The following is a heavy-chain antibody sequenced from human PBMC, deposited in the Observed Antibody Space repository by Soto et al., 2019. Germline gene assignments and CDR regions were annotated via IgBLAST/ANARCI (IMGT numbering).Heavy chain of an antibody. CDR2: LYWDGDK. J-gene: IGHJ5*02. D-gene: IGHD4-17*01. Sequence: QITLKESGPTLVKPTQTLTMTCAFSGFSLTTSGVAVGWIRQPPGKALERLALLYWDGDKRYSPSLKSRITITNDPYKNLMVLPTTNMDPAATAPYFGANRTTTVTWWFDHRGPGTLVTLSS. V-gene: IGHV2-5*02. CDR3: ANRTTTVTWWFDH. CDR1: GFSLTTSGVA.